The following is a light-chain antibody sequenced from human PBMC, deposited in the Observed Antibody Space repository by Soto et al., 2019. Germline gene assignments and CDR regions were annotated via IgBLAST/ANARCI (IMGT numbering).Light chain of an antibody. CDR3: QQYGSSPPYT. J-gene: IGKJ2*01. V-gene: IGKV3-20*01. CDR2: GSS. Sequence: EIVLTQSPGTLSLSPGERATLSCRASQSVSGSYLAWYQQKPGQSPRLLIYGSSDRATGIPDRFSGSGSGTDFTLPISRVETEDFAVYYCQQYGSSPPYTCGQGTKLESK. CDR1: QSVSGSY.